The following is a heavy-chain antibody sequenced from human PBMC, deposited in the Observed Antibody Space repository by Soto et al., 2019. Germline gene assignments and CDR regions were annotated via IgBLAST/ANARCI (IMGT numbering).Heavy chain of an antibody. CDR2: INPNSGGT. V-gene: IGHV1-2*02. CDR3: ARDYGSGSYYNADNWFDP. D-gene: IGHD3-10*01. J-gene: IGHJ5*02. CDR1: GYTFTGYY. Sequence: ASVKVSCKASGYTFTGYYMHWVRQAPGQGLEWMGWINPNSGGTNYAQKFQGRVTMTRDTSISTAYMELSRLRSDDTAVYYCARDYGSGSYYNADNWFDPWGQGTLVTVSS.